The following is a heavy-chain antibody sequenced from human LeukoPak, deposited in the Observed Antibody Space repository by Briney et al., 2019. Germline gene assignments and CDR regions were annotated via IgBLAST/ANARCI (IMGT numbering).Heavy chain of an antibody. Sequence: SGTLSLTCTVSSASISSSYWSWIRQPPGERLEWIGYIYYNGNTNSNPSLKSRVTISADTSKNRFSLKLSSVTAADTAIYYCVRGNYDNRGYSNAFDIWGQGTMVTVSS. CDR3: VRGNYDNRGYSNAFDI. J-gene: IGHJ3*02. CDR1: SASISSSY. CDR2: IYYNGNT. V-gene: IGHV4-59*01. D-gene: IGHD3-22*01.